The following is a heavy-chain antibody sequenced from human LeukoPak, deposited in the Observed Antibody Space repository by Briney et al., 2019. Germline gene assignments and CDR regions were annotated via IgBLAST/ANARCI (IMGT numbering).Heavy chain of an antibody. V-gene: IGHV4-4*02. Sequence: SSETLSLTCAVSGGSISSSNWWSWVRQPPGKGLEWIGEIYHSGSTNYNPSLKSRVTISVDKSKNQFSLKLSSVTAADTAVYYCARHSAHSSTNDAFDMWGQGTLVIVSS. CDR1: GGSISSSNW. CDR2: IYHSGST. J-gene: IGHJ3*02. D-gene: IGHD6-13*01. CDR3: ARHSAHSSTNDAFDM.